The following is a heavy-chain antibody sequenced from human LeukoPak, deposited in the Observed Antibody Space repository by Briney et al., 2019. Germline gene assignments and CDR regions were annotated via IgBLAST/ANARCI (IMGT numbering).Heavy chain of an antibody. Sequence: PSETLSLTCTVSGGSISSGGYYWSWIRQPPGKGLEWIGYIYHSGSTYYNPSLKSRVTISVDRSKNQFSLKLSSVTAADTAVYYCARPMTTVTPGAFDIWGQGIMVTVSS. D-gene: IGHD4-17*01. CDR3: ARPMTTVTPGAFDI. V-gene: IGHV4-30-2*01. J-gene: IGHJ3*02. CDR1: GGSISSGGYY. CDR2: IYHSGST.